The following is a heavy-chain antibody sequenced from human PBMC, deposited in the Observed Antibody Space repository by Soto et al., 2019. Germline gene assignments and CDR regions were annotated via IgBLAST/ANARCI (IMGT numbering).Heavy chain of an antibody. CDR3: AGRGYFDWLLEGSAFDI. CDR2: INHSGST. V-gene: IGHV4-34*01. CDR1: GGSFSGYY. J-gene: IGHJ3*02. D-gene: IGHD3-9*01. Sequence: SETLSLTCAVYGGSFSGYYWSWIRQPPGKGLEWIGEINHSGSTNYNPSLKSRVTISVDTSKNQFSLKLSSVTAADTAVYYCAGRGYFDWLLEGSAFDIWGQGTMVTVS.